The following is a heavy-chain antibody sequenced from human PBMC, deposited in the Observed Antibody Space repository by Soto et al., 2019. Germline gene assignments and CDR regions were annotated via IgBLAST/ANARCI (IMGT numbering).Heavy chain of an antibody. D-gene: IGHD5-18*01. CDR3: ARASDTAYYGMDV. J-gene: IGHJ6*02. V-gene: IGHV1-46*01. CDR2: INPSGGST. Sequence: ASVKVSCKASVYTFTSYYIHWVRQAPGQGLEWMGRINPSGGSTSYAQKFQGRVTMTRDTSTSTVYMELSSPRSEDTAVYYCARASDTAYYGMDVWGQGTTVTVSS. CDR1: VYTFTSYY.